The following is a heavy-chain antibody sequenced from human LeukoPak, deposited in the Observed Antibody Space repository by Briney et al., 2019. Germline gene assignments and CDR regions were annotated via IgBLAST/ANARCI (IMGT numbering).Heavy chain of an antibody. CDR3: ARLLKYYYGSGSYSDAFDI. D-gene: IGHD3-10*01. Sequence: GGSLRLSCAASGFTVSSNDMNWVRQAPGKGLEWVSVICSGGSTYYADSVKGRFTISRDNSKNTLCLQMNTLRAEDTAVYYCARLLKYYYGSGSYSDAFDIWGQGTMVTVSS. CDR2: ICSGGST. CDR1: GFTVSSND. V-gene: IGHV3-53*01. J-gene: IGHJ3*02.